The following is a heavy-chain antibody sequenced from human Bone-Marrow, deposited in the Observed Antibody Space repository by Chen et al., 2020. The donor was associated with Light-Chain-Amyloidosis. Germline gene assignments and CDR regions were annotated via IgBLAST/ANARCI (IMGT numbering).Heavy chain of an antibody. CDR1: SGSISSDNYY. CDR2: IYFRGDT. Sequence: QLQLQESGPGLVKTSETLSLTCTVSSGSISSDNYYWGWIRQPPGQGLEWIGSIYFRGDTYYRPSLRSRVTISVGTSKNQFSLILNSMTAADTAVYYCVRQRRGIGWLPVYWGQGTLVTVSS. D-gene: IGHD3-9*01. J-gene: IGHJ4*02. V-gene: IGHV4-39*01. CDR3: VRQRRGIGWLPVY.